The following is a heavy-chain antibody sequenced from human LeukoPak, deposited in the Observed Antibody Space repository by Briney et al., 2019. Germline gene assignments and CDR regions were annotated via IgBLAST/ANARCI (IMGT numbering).Heavy chain of an antibody. V-gene: IGHV5-51*01. J-gene: IGHJ6*03. Sequence: GESLKISCKGSGYSFSNYWIGWVSQMPGKGLEWMGIIYPGDSDTRYSPSFQGQVTISADKSISTAYLQWSSLKASDTAMYYCATGPYCSSTNCYSPYYYYYMDVWGKGTTVTVSS. D-gene: IGHD2-2*01. CDR2: IYPGDSDT. CDR3: ATGPYCSSTNCYSPYYYYYMDV. CDR1: GYSFSNYW.